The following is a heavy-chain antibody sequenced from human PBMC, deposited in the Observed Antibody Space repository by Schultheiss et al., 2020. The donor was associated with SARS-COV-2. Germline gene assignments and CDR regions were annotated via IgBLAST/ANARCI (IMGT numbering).Heavy chain of an antibody. Sequence: GGSLRLSCAVSGFTVTDKYMSWVRQAPGRGLEWVSVIYGYGGGDTHYADSVKGRFTISRDNSKNTLYLQMNSLRAEDTAVYYCVRDVGGWDSSSESCWGQGTLVTVSS. CDR2: IYGYGGGDT. J-gene: IGHJ4*02. CDR1: GFTVTDKY. D-gene: IGHD6-6*01. V-gene: IGHV3-53*01. CDR3: VRDVGGWDSSSESC.